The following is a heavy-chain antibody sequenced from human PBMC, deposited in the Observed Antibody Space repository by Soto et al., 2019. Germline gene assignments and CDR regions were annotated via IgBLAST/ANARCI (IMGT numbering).Heavy chain of an antibody. J-gene: IGHJ4*02. CDR2: ISAYNGNT. CDR1: GYTFTSYG. V-gene: IGHV1-18*01. CDR3: ARDQYSGYDESLFDY. Sequence: ASVKVSCKASGYTFTSYGVSWVRQAPGQGLEWMGWISAYNGNTNYAQKLQGRVTMTTDTSTSTAYMELRSLRSDDTAVYYCARDQYSGYDESLFDYWGQGTLVTVSS. D-gene: IGHD5-12*01.